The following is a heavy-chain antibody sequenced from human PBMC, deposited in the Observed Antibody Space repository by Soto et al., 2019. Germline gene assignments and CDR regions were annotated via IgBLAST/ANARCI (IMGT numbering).Heavy chain of an antibody. CDR3: AKGTYGSGSHPSDYGMDV. V-gene: IGHV3-30*18. D-gene: IGHD3-10*01. CDR1: GFTVSSYG. J-gene: IGHJ6*02. Sequence: QVQLVESGGGVVQPGRSLRLSCAASGFTVSSYGMHWVRQAPGKGLEWVAVISYDGSNKYYADSVKGRFTISRDNSKNTLYLQMNSLRAEDTAVYYCAKGTYGSGSHPSDYGMDVWGQGTTVTVSS. CDR2: ISYDGSNK.